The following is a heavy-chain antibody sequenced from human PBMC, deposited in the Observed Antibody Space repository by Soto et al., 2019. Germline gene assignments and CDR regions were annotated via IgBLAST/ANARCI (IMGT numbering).Heavy chain of an antibody. Sequence: SETLSLTCAVSGGSISSGGYSWSWIRQPPGKGLEWIGYIYHSGSPYYNPSLKSRVTISVDRSKNQFSLKLSSVTAADTAVYYCARTLYSYGPRFDYWGQGTLVTVSS. D-gene: IGHD5-18*01. CDR3: ARTLYSYGPRFDY. CDR1: GGSISSGGYS. CDR2: IYHSGSP. V-gene: IGHV4-30-2*01. J-gene: IGHJ4*02.